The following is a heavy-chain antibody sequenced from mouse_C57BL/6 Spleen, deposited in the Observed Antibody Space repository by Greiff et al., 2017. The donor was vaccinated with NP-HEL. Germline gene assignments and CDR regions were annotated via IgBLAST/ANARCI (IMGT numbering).Heavy chain of an antibody. CDR2: INPNNGGT. D-gene: IGHD1-1*01. V-gene: IGHV1-26*01. CDR3: AVATTVVSYWYFDV. Sequence: EVQLQQSGPELVKPGASVKISCKASGYTFTDYYMNWVKQSHGKSLEWIGDINPNNGGTSYNQEFKGKATLTVDKSSSTAYMELRSLTSEDSAVYYCAVATTVVSYWYFDVWGTGTTVTVSS. CDR1: GYTFTDYY. J-gene: IGHJ1*03.